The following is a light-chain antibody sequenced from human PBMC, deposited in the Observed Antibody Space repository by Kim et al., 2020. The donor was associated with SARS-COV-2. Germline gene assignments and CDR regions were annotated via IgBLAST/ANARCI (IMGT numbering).Light chain of an antibody. CDR3: QEYNALYT. CDR2: GAS. Sequence: EIVMTQSPVTLSVSPGERATLSCRASQNIGRNLAWYQQKPGQVPRLLIYGASTRATGISARFSGSGSETEFTLTISSLQSEDFAVYYCQEYNALYTCGQGTKLEI. J-gene: IGKJ2*01. V-gene: IGKV3D-15*01. CDR1: QNIGRN.